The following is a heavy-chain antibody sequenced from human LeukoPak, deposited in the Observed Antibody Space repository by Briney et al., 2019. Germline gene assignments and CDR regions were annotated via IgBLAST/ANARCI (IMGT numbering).Heavy chain of an antibody. V-gene: IGHV1-2*02. D-gene: IGHD4-23*01. J-gene: IGHJ3*02. Sequence: ASVKVSCKASGYTFTSYYMHWVRQAPGQGLEWMGWINPNSGGTNYAQKFQGRVTMTTDTSTSTAYMELRSLRSDDTAVYYCARRGGWLLGDAFDIWGQGTMVTVSS. CDR3: ARRGGWLLGDAFDI. CDR1: GYTFTSYY. CDR2: INPNSGGT.